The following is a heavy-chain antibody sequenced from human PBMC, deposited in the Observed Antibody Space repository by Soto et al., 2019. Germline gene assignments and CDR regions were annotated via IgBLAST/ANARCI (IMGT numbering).Heavy chain of an antibody. D-gene: IGHD6-13*01. CDR3: ARDQTGITTTGGGRIDY. V-gene: IGHV3-30-3*01. CDR2: ISYDGSNK. J-gene: IGHJ4*02. Sequence: QVQLVESGGGVVQPGRSLRLSCAASGFTFSSHAMHWVRQAPGKGLECVAIISYDGSNKYYGDSVRGRLTISRDNSKNTIYLQMNSLRAEDTAVYYCARDQTGITTTGGGRIDYWGQGTLVTVSS. CDR1: GFTFSSHA.